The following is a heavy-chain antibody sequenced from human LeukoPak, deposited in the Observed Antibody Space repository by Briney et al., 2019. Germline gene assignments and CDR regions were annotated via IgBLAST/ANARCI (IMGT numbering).Heavy chain of an antibody. CDR2: INSDGSST. D-gene: IGHD5-18*01. Sequence: GGSLRLSCAASGFTFSSYWMHWVRQAPGKGLVWVSRINSDGSSTSYADSVKGRFTISRDNAKNTLYLQMNGLRAEDTAVYYCAANAFYSYGYYWSQGTLVTVSS. CDR1: GFTFSSYW. J-gene: IGHJ4*02. V-gene: IGHV3-74*01. CDR3: AANAFYSYGYY.